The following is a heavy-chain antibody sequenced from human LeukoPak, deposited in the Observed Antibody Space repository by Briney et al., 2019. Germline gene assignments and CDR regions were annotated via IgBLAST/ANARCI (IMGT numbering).Heavy chain of an antibody. J-gene: IGHJ4*02. Sequence: GGSLRLSCAASGFTFSSYWMSWVRQAPGKGLEWAANIKQDGSEKYYVDSVKGRFTISRDNAKNSLYLQMNSLRAEDTAVYYCARDYDFWSGYYTIYFDYWGQGTLVTVSS. CDR3: ARDYDFWSGYYTIYFDY. V-gene: IGHV3-7*01. CDR2: IKQDGSEK. D-gene: IGHD3-3*01. CDR1: GFTFSSYW.